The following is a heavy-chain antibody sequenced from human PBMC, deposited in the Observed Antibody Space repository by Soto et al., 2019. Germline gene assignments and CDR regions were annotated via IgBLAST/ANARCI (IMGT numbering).Heavy chain of an antibody. CDR1: VGTFSSYA. CDR3: ASEGSDGGGACDT. Sequence: ASVKVSCKASVGTFSSYAISWVRQAPGQGLEWMGGIIPIFGTANYAQKFQGRVTITADESTSTAYMELSSLRSEDTAVYYCASEGSDGGGACDTWGQGTMVTVSS. J-gene: IGHJ3*02. D-gene: IGHD3-16*01. V-gene: IGHV1-69*13. CDR2: IIPIFGTA.